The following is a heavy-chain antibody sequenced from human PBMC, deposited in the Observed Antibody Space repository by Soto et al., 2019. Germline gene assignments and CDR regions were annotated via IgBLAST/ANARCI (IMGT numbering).Heavy chain of an antibody. J-gene: IGHJ4*02. CDR2: IYSGGST. D-gene: IGHD5-12*01. V-gene: IGHV3-66*01. CDR1: GFTVSSNY. CDR3: ARDPGGYDPFDY. Sequence: GGSLRLSCAASGFTVSSNYMSWVRQAPGKGLEWVSVIYSGGSTYYADSVKGRFTISRDNSKNTLYLQMNSLRAEDTAVYYCARDPGGYDPFDYWGQGTLVTVSS.